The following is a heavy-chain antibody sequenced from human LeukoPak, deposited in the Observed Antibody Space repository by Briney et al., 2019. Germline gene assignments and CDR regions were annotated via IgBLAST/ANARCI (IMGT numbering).Heavy chain of an antibody. J-gene: IGHJ4*02. CDR3: ARDDYKGYFDY. CDR2: IYSGGST. V-gene: IGHV3-66*01. D-gene: IGHD4-11*01. CDR1: GFTVSTNY. Sequence: GGSLRLSCAASGFTVSTNYMSWVRQAPGKGLEWVSVIYSGGSTFYADSVKGRFTISRDNSKNTLYLQMNSLRAEDTAVYYCARDDYKGYFDYWGQGTLVTVSS.